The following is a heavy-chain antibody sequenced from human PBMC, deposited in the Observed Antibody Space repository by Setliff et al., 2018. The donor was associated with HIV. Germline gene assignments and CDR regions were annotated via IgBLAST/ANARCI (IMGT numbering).Heavy chain of an antibody. CDR1: GDSFNGSHYL. J-gene: IGHJ6*03. Sequence: SETLSLTCTVSGDSFNGSHYLWGWIRQPPGKGLEWVGNVYYNWATYYNPSLNNRVTISVDTSKNQFSLKLSSVTAADTAVYYCASEAWTSYRSSSGYYYYYMDVWGKGTTVTVSS. V-gene: IGHV4-39*07. CDR2: VYYNWAT. D-gene: IGHD6-6*01. CDR3: ASEAWTSYRSSSGYYYYYMDV.